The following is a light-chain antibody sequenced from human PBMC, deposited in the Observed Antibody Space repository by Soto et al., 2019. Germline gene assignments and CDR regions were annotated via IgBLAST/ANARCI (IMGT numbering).Light chain of an antibody. CDR2: DVS. CDR3: CSYAGNYIYV. CDR1: SSDIGGYKY. J-gene: IGLJ1*01. V-gene: IGLV2-11*01. Sequence: QSVLTQPRSVSGSPGQSVTISCTGTSSDIGGYKYVSWYQQHPGKAPKLMIYDVSKRPSTVPDRFSGSQSGNTASLTISGLQAEDEADYFCCSYAGNYIYVFGTGTKVTVL.